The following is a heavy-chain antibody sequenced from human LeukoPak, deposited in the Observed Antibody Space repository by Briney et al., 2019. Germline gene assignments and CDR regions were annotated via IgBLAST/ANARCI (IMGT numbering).Heavy chain of an antibody. CDR2: IYHSGST. J-gene: IGHJ4*02. Sequence: SETLSLTCTVSGGSISSGGYYWSWIRQPPGKGLEWIGYIYHSGSTYYNPSLKSRVTISVDTSKNQFSLKLSSVTAADTAVYYCARHRYDILTGYYLDYWGQGTLVTVSS. D-gene: IGHD3-9*01. CDR3: ARHRYDILTGYYLDY. CDR1: GGSISSGGYY. V-gene: IGHV4-30-2*01.